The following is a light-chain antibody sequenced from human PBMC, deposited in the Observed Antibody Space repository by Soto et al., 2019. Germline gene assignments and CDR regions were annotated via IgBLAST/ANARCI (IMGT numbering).Light chain of an antibody. Sequence: DIQMTQSPSSVSASVGDRVTITCRASQGISVWLAWYQQKPGKAPKLLIYAASSLQSGVPSRFSGSGFGTDFTLTISSLQPEDFATYYCQQANSFPITFGQGTRLEIK. V-gene: IGKV1D-12*01. CDR2: AAS. CDR3: QQANSFPIT. J-gene: IGKJ5*01. CDR1: QGISVW.